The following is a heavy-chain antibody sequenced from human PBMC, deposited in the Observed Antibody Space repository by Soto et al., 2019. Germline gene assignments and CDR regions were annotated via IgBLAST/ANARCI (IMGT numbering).Heavy chain of an antibody. V-gene: IGHV3-33*01. Sequence: GGSLRLSCAASGFTFSSYGMHWVRQAPGKGLEWVAVIWYDGSNKYYADSVKGRFTISRDNSKNTLYLQMNSLRAEDTAVYYCARSNPFRVHYYDTEGYGFDPWGQGTLVTVSS. J-gene: IGHJ5*02. CDR3: ARSNPFRVHYYDTEGYGFDP. D-gene: IGHD3-22*01. CDR2: IWYDGSNK. CDR1: GFTFSSYG.